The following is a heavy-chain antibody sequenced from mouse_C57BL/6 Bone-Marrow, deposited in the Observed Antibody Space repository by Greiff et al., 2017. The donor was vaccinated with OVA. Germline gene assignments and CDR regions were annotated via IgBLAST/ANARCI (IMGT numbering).Heavy chain of an antibody. CDR3: AHYYGSSKGWYFDV. J-gene: IGHJ1*03. Sequence: EVQLQQSGPELVKPGASVKISCKASGYTFTDYYMNWVKQSHGKSLEWIGDINPNNGGTSYNQKFKGKATLTVDKSSSTAYMELRSLTSEDSAVYYCAHYYGSSKGWYFDVWGTGTTVTVSS. CDR1: GYTFTDYY. CDR2: INPNNGGT. V-gene: IGHV1-26*01. D-gene: IGHD1-1*01.